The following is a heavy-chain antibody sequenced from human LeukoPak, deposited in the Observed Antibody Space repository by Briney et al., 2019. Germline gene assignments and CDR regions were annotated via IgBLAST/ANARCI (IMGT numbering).Heavy chain of an antibody. J-gene: IGHJ4*02. CDR3: ARALAPYGGQIDY. CDR1: GGSFTNKNW. V-gene: IGHV4-4*02. CDR2: IYHTGST. D-gene: IGHD4-23*01. Sequence: AETLSRTCAVSGGSFTNKNWWIWVRQPPGRGLEWIGEIYHTGSTNYHPSLKSRLTISRDKSKNQFSLKLSSVTAADTAVYYCARALAPYGGQIDYWGQGTLVTVSS.